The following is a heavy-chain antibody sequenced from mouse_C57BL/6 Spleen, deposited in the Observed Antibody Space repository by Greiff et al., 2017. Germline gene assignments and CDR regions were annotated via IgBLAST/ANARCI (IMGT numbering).Heavy chain of an antibody. CDR3: AREDYGNLYAMDY. V-gene: IGHV3-6*01. J-gene: IGHJ4*01. CDR2: ISYDGSN. Sequence: DVQLQESGPGLVKPSQSLSLTCSVTGYSITSGYYWNWIRQFPGNKLEWMGYISYDGSNNYNPSLKNRISITRDTSKNQFFLKLNSVTTEDTATYYCAREDYGNLYAMDYWGQGTSVTVSS. D-gene: IGHD2-1*01. CDR1: GYSITSGYY.